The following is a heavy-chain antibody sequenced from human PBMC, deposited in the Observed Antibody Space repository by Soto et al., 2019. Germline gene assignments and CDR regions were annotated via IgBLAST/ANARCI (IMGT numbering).Heavy chain of an antibody. CDR2: MYYNGSA. CDR1: VGSISDYY. V-gene: IGHV4-59*01. J-gene: IGHJ3*02. CDR3: ARWYYYGSGTRTHAFDI. D-gene: IGHD3-10*01. Sequence: PSETLSLTCTVSVGSISDYYWSWIRQAPGKGPEWIGYMYYNGSATYNRSLKSRVTILLDTSKKQFSLKLTSVTAADTAVYYCARWYYYGSGTRTHAFDIWGQGTMVTVSS.